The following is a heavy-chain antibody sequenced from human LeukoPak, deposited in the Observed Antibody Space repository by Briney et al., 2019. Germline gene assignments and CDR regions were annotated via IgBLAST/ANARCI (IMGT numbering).Heavy chain of an antibody. CDR1: GFTFSSYS. Sequence: GGSLRLSCAASGFTFSSYSMNWVRQAPGKGLEWVSSISTSSSYIYYADSVKGRFTISRDNAKNSLYLQMNSLRAEDTAVYYCAREQLKYYYDSSGYSGYWGQGTLVTFSS. D-gene: IGHD3-22*01. CDR3: AREQLKYYYDSSGYSGY. V-gene: IGHV3-21*01. J-gene: IGHJ4*02. CDR2: ISTSSSYI.